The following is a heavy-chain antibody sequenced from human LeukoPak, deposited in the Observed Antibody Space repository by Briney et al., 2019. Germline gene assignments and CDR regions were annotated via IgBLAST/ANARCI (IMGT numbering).Heavy chain of an antibody. CDR1: GFTFSSYG. J-gene: IGHJ4*02. CDR2: IRYDGSNK. V-gene: IGHV3-30*02. CDR3: ARSGLYSSGWPYFDY. Sequence: EGSLRLSCAASGFTFSSYGMHWVRQAPGKGLEWVAFIRYDGSNKYYADSVKGRFTISRDNAKNSLYLQMNSLRAEDTAVYYCARSGLYSSGWPYFDYWGQGTLVTVSS. D-gene: IGHD6-19*01.